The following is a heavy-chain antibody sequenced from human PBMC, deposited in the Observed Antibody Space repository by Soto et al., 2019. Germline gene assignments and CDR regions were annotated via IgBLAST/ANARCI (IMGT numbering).Heavy chain of an antibody. CDR2: IIPIFGTA. CDR3: ARDYYYDSSGLHYYYGMDV. D-gene: IGHD3-22*01. V-gene: IGHV1-69*13. CDR1: GGTFSSYA. J-gene: IGHJ6*02. Sequence: SVKVSCKASGGTFSSYAISWVRQAPGQGLEWMGGIIPIFGTANYAQKFQGRVTITADESTSTAYMELSSLRSEDTAVYYCARDYYYDSSGLHYYYGMDVWGQGTTVTVSS.